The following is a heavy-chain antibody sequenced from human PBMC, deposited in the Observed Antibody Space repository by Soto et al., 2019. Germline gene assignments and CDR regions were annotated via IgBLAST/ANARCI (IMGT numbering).Heavy chain of an antibody. D-gene: IGHD5-12*01. CDR3: ARGLVATINYYYMDV. CDR1: GGSFSGYY. J-gene: IGHJ6*03. Sequence: QVQLQQWGAGLLKPSETLSLTCAVYGGSFSGYYWSWIRQPPGKGLEWIGEINHSGSTNYNPSLKSRVTISVDTSKNQFSLKLSSVTAADTAVYYCARGLVATINYYYMDVWGKGATVTVSS. V-gene: IGHV4-34*01. CDR2: INHSGST.